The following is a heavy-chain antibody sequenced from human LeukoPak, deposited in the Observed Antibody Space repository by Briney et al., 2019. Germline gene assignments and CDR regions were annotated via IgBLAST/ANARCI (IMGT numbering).Heavy chain of an antibody. CDR2: IYYSGST. V-gene: IGHV4-39*01. Sequence: SETLSLTCTVSGGSISSSSYYWGWIRQPPGKGPEWIGSIYYSGSTYYNPSLKSRVTISVDTSKNQFSLKLSSVTAADTAVYYCARPVLRYFDWLPNGMDVWGQGTTVTVSS. D-gene: IGHD3-9*01. J-gene: IGHJ6*02. CDR1: GGSISSSSYY. CDR3: ARPVLRYFDWLPNGMDV.